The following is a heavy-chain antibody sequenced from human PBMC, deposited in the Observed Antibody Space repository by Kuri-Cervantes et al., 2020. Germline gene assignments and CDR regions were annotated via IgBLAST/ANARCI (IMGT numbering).Heavy chain of an antibody. V-gene: IGHV3-7*01. D-gene: IGHD3/OR15-3a*01. CDR3: ARDNYHFDP. CDR1: GFTFSSYA. J-gene: IGHJ5*02. Sequence: GGSLRLSCAASGFTFSSYAMHWVRQAPGKGLEWVANIKQDGSEKYYVDSVKGRLTISRDNAKNSLYLQMNSLRAEDTAVYYCARDNYHFDPWGQGTRGTGSA. CDR2: IKQDGSEK.